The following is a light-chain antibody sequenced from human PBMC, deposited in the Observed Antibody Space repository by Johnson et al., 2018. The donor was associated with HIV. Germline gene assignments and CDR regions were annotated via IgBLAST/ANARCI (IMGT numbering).Light chain of an antibody. CDR2: DNN. Sequence: QSVLTQPPSVSAAPGQKVTISCSGSSSNIGNNYVSCYQQLPGTSPKLPIYDNNKRPSGVPDRFSASKSRPSSTLGILGLQTGGESEYYRGTGDSSLSAYVFGTWTKVTV. CDR3: GTGDSSLSAYV. CDR1: SSNIGNNY. J-gene: IGLJ1*01. V-gene: IGLV1-51*01.